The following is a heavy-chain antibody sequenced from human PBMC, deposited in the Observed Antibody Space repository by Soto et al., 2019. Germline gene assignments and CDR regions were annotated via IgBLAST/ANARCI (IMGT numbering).Heavy chain of an antibody. CDR3: ARDRLARGIPVAGRIDY. J-gene: IGHJ4*02. CDR1: GFTFSSYW. V-gene: IGHV3-74*01. D-gene: IGHD6-19*01. Sequence: GGSLRLSFAASGFTFSSYWMHWFRQAPGKGLVWVSRINSDGSSTSYADSVKGRFTISRDNAKNTLYLQMNSLRAEDTAVYYCARDRLARGIPVAGRIDYWGQGALVTVSS. CDR2: INSDGSST.